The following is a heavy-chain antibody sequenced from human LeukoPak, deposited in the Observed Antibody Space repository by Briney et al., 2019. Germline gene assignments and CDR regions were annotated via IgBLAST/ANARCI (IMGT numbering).Heavy chain of an antibody. CDR2: ISAYNGNT. J-gene: IGHJ4*02. V-gene: IGHV1-18*01. CDR3: ARDTYYYDSSGHGPFDY. Sequence: GASVKVSCKASGYTFTSYGISWVRQAPGQGLEWMGWISAYNGNTNYAQKLQGRVTMTTDTSTSTAYMELRSLRSDDTAVYYCARDTYYYDSSGHGPFDYWGQGTLVTVSS. CDR1: GYTFTSYG. D-gene: IGHD3-22*01.